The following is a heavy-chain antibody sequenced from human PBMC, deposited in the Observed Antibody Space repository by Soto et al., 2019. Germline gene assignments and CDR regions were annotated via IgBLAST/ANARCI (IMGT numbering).Heavy chain of an antibody. CDR1: GYTFTSYA. Sequence: ASVKVSCKASGYTFTSYAMHWVRQAPGQRLEWMGWINAGNGNTKYSQKFQGRVTITRDTSASTAYMELSSLRSEDTAVYYCASPILRDDAFDIWGQGTMVTVSS. D-gene: IGHD3-3*01. V-gene: IGHV1-3*01. CDR2: INAGNGNT. J-gene: IGHJ3*02. CDR3: ASPILRDDAFDI.